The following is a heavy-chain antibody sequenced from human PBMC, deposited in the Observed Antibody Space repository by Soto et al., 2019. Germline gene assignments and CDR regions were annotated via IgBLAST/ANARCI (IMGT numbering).Heavy chain of an antibody. CDR3: ANDPSRNWFGHLRE. V-gene: IGHV3-30*18. CDR1: GFTFSSFG. CDR2: ISYDGSET. Sequence: QVQLVESGGGVVLPGRSLRLSCAASGFTFSSFGMHWVRQPPGKGLEWVAVISYDGSETDYADSVKGRFTISRDNSQNTVLLEMGSRRPEDTAVYYCANDPSRNWFGHLREWGQGTQVTVSS. J-gene: IGHJ4*02. D-gene: IGHD3-10*01.